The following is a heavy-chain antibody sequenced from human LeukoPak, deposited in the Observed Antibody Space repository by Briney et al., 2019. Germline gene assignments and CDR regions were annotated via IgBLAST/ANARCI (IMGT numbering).Heavy chain of an antibody. CDR2: LWYDGSKT. J-gene: IGHJ4*02. CDR1: GFPFNEYI. D-gene: IGHD3-22*01. V-gene: IGHV3-33*01. CDR3: ARGRPHYDSNGHYPDFDY. Sequence: GRSLRLSCSSSGFPFNEYIMHWVRQTPDKGLEWVSLLWYDGSKTYSAGSVKGRFTISRDNSKNSLYLQMSSLRAEDTAVYYCARGRPHYDSNGHYPDFDYWGQGILVTVSS.